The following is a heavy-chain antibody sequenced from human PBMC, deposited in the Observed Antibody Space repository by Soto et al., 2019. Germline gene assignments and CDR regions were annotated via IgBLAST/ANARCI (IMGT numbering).Heavy chain of an antibody. CDR1: RFTFSSYA. CDR3: ARDFSYSSGWYSVYFEY. CDR2: ISYDGSNK. D-gene: IGHD6-19*01. V-gene: IGHV3-30-3*01. Sequence: SWGSLRLSLAASRFTFSSYAIHWVGRTPGNGLEWVAVISYDGSNKYYADSVKGRFTISRDNSKNTLYLQMNSLRAEDTAVYYCARDFSYSSGWYSVYFEYWGQGTLVTVSS. J-gene: IGHJ4*02.